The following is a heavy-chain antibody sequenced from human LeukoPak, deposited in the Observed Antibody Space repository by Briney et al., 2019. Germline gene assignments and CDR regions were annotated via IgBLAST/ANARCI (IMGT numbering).Heavy chain of an antibody. V-gene: IGHV1-2*04. CDR1: GYTFTGYY. J-gene: IGHJ3*02. CDR2: INPNSGGT. Sequence: ASVKVSCKASGYTFTGYYMHWVRQAPGQGLEWMGWINPNSGGTNYAQKFQGWVTMTRDTSISTAYMELSRLRSDDTAVYYCASSSSSGWYHADAFDIWGQGTMVTVSS. CDR3: ASSSSSGWYHADAFDI. D-gene: IGHD6-19*01.